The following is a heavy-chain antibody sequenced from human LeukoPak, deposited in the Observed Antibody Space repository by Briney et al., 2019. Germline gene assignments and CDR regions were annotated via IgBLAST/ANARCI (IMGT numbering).Heavy chain of an antibody. D-gene: IGHD5-12*01. Sequence: SETLSLTCTVSGGSVTTDYWSWIRQPPGKGLEWIGYFSYSGSTNYNPSLKSRVTISVDTSKNQFSLKLGSVTAADTAVYYCARGPLDSGYTYFDYWGQGTLVSVAS. CDR1: GGSVTTDY. V-gene: IGHV4-59*02. J-gene: IGHJ4*02. CDR3: ARGPLDSGYTYFDY. CDR2: FSYSGST.